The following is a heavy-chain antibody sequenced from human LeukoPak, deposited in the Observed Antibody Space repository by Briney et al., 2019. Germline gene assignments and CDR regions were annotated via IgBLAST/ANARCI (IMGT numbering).Heavy chain of an antibody. J-gene: IGHJ4*02. CDR2: ISPFNDNT. D-gene: IGHD1-7*01. CDR3: ARETQNQNYLADS. Sequence: ASVKVSCKASGYNFKNFAISWVRQAPGQGLEWMGWISPFNDNTGSSQKFQGRVTLTTDTSTSTVYLELRGLRLDDTAVYFCARETQNQNYLADSWGQGTLVTVSS. V-gene: IGHV1-18*01. CDR1: GYNFKNFA.